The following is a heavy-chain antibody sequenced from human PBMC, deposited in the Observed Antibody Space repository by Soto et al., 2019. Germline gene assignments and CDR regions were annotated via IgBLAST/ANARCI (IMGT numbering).Heavy chain of an antibody. D-gene: IGHD3-10*01. J-gene: IGHJ3*01. CDR1: GGSISSYY. CDR3: ARVWGGAFDF. V-gene: IGHV4-59*01. Sequence: SETLSLTCTVSGGSISSYYWSWIRQPPGKGLEWIGYIYYSGSTNYNPSLKSRVTISVDASKNQFSLRLSSVTAADTAVYYCARVWGGAFDFWGQGTMVTVSS. CDR2: IYYSGST.